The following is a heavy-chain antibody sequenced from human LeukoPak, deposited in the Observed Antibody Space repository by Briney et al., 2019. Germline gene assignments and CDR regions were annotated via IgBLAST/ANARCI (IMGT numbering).Heavy chain of an antibody. Sequence: GESLKISSKGSGYSFTIYWVGWAGQMPGKGLEWMGIIYPGDSDTRYSPSFQGQVTISADKSISTAYLQWSSLKASDTAMDYCALSTIPGSLVYLGQGTLVTVSS. J-gene: IGHJ4*02. CDR2: IYPGDSDT. V-gene: IGHV5-51*01. D-gene: IGHD5-24*01. CDR3: ALSTIPGSLVY. CDR1: GYSFTIYW.